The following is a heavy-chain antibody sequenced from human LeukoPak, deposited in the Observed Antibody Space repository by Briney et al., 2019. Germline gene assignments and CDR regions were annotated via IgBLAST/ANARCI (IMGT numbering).Heavy chain of an antibody. D-gene: IGHD3-3*01. Sequence: GRSLRLACAASGFTFSSYGMDWVRQAPGKGLEWVAVIWYDGSNKYYADSVKGRFTISRDNSKNTLYLQMNSLRAEDTAVYYCARDSLEYYDFWSGYTKSYYYYGMDVWGQGTTVTVSS. V-gene: IGHV3-33*01. CDR1: GFTFSSYG. J-gene: IGHJ6*02. CDR3: ARDSLEYYDFWSGYTKSYYYYGMDV. CDR2: IWYDGSNK.